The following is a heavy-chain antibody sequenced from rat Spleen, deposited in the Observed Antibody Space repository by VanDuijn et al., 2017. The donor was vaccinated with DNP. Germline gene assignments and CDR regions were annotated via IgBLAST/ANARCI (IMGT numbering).Heavy chain of an antibody. CDR2: ISTGGGNT. CDR1: GLTFSDYY. J-gene: IGHJ3*01. V-gene: IGHV5-25*01. Sequence: EVQLVESGGGLVQPGRSLKLSCAGSGLTFSDYYMAWVRQAPTKGLEWVAAISTGGGNTYYRDSVKGRFTVSRDNAKSSLYLQMNSLKSEDTATYYCTRQYYYSGDDNWFAYWGQGTLVTVSS. CDR3: TRQYYYSGDDNWFAY. D-gene: IGHD1-1*01.